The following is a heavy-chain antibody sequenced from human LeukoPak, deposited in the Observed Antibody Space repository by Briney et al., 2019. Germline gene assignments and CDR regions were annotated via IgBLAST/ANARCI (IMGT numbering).Heavy chain of an antibody. CDR1: GGSISSSSYY. J-gene: IGHJ4*02. CDR3: ARDNALISAVVFDY. CDR2: IYYSGST. D-gene: IGHD6-13*01. V-gene: IGHV4-39*07. Sequence: PSETLSLTCIVSGGSISSSSYYWGWIRQPPGKGLEWIGSIYYSGSTYYNPSLKSRVTISVDTSKNQFSLKLRSVTAADTAVYYCARDNALISAVVFDYWGQGTLVTVSS.